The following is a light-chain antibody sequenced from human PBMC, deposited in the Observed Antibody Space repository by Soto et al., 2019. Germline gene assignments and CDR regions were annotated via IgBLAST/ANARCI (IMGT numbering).Light chain of an antibody. CDR1: ESVASNY. J-gene: IGKJ1*01. CDR2: GAS. CDR3: HQYGSSPWT. Sequence: EIVLTQSPGTLSLSRGERATLSCRASESVASNYLAWYQHKPGQAPRLLFFGASIRATGIPDRFSGSVSGTDFTLTISRLEPEDFAVYYCHQYGSSPWTLGQGTKVEIK. V-gene: IGKV3-20*01.